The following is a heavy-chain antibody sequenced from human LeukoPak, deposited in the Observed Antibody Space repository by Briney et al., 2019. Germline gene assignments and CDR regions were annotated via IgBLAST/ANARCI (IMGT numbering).Heavy chain of an antibody. CDR2: IYYSGST. CDR1: GGSISSYY. CDR3: ACHYYDDSSGYMDY. J-gene: IGHJ4*02. V-gene: IGHV4-59*01. D-gene: IGHD3-22*01. Sequence: PSETLSLTCTVSGGSISSYYWSWIRQPPGKGLEWIGYIYYSGSTNYNPSLKSRVTMSVDTSKNQFSLKLSSVTAADTAVYYCACHYYDDSSGYMDYWRQGTLVTVSS.